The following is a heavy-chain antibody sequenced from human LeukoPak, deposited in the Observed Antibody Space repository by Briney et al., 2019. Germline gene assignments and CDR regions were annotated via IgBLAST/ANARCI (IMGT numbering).Heavy chain of an antibody. Sequence: GGSLRPSCAASGFTFSSYWMSWVRQAPGKGLEWVANIKQDGSEKYNVDSVKGRFTISRDNAKNSLYLQMNSLRAEDTAVYYCARENGIAVAGYYFDYWGQGTLVTVSS. CDR2: IKQDGSEK. J-gene: IGHJ4*02. CDR3: ARENGIAVAGYYFDY. D-gene: IGHD6-19*01. V-gene: IGHV3-7*01. CDR1: GFTFSSYW.